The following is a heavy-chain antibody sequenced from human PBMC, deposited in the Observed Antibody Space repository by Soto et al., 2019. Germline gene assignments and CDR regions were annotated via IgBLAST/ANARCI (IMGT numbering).Heavy chain of an antibody. V-gene: IGHV1-2*02. CDR1: GYTFTGYY. D-gene: IGHD6-19*01. Sequence: AASVKVSCKASGYTFTGYYMHWVRQAPGQGLEWMGWINPNSGGTNYAQKFQGRVTMTRDTSISTAYMELSRLRSDDTAVYYCARSPRIAVAATGWFDPWGQGTLVTVSS. CDR2: INPNSGGT. CDR3: ARSPRIAVAATGWFDP. J-gene: IGHJ5*02.